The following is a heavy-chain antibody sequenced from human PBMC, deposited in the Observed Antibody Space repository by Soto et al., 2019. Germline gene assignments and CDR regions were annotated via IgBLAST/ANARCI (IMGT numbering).Heavy chain of an antibody. CDR1: GYTFTSYG. CDR3: ARRDIVVVPADPKNYYYMDV. CDR2: ISAYNGNT. D-gene: IGHD2-2*01. Sequence: QVQLVQSGAEVKKPGASVKVSCKASGYTFTSYGISWVRQAPGQGLEWMGWISAYNGNTNYAQKLQGRVTMTTDTSTSTAYMELRSLRSDDTAVYYCARRDIVVVPADPKNYYYMDVWGKGTTVTVSS. V-gene: IGHV1-18*01. J-gene: IGHJ6*03.